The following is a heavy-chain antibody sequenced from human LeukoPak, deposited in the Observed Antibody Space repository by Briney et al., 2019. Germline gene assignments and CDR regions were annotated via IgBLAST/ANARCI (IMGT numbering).Heavy chain of an antibody. D-gene: IGHD2-2*02. J-gene: IGHJ4*02. V-gene: IGHV3-30*02. CDR1: GFTFSSYG. CDR3: AKDLTSYCSSTSCYKALDY. CDR2: IRYDGSNK. Sequence: PGGSLRLSCAASGFTFSSYGMHWVRQAPGKGLEWVAFIRYDGSNKYYADSVKGRFTISRDNSKNTLYLQMNSLRAEDTAVYYCAKDLTSYCSSTSCYKALDYWGQGTLVTVSS.